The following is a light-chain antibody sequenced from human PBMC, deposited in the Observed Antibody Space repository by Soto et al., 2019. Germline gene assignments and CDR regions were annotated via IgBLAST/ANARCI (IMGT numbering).Light chain of an antibody. CDR3: HQLGNSVRT. CDR1: QSVSSTD. Sequence: EIVLTQSPGTLSLSPEDRATLSCRASQSVSSTDLVWYQQKPGQAPRLLIYGASFRATGIPDRFSGSGSGTDFTLTISRLEPEDFAVYYCHQLGNSVRTFGQGTEVEV. CDR2: GAS. J-gene: IGKJ1*01. V-gene: IGKV3-20*01.